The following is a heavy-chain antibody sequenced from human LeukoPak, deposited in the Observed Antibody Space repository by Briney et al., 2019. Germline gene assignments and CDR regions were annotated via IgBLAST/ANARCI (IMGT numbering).Heavy chain of an antibody. CDR1: GFTFRNSW. CDR3: AREFGFHWYFDL. D-gene: IGHD2-21*01. V-gene: IGHV3-7*03. CDR2: IKQDGSEK. Sequence: GGSLRLSCAASGFTFRNSWMSCVRQAPGKGLEWVANIKQDGSEKYYVDSVKGRFTISRDNTKNSLYLQMNSLRAEDTAVYYCAREFGFHWYFDLWGRGTLVTVSS. J-gene: IGHJ2*01.